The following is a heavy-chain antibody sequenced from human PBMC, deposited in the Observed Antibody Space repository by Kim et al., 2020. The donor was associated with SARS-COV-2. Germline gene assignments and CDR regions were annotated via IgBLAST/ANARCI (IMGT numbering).Heavy chain of an antibody. CDR3: ARTGTRRFYYYYGMDV. Sequence: LKSRVPISVDTSKNQFSLKLSSVTAADTAVYYCARTGTRRFYYYYGMDVWGQGTTVTVSS. V-gene: IGHV4-34*01. D-gene: IGHD1-7*01. J-gene: IGHJ6*02.